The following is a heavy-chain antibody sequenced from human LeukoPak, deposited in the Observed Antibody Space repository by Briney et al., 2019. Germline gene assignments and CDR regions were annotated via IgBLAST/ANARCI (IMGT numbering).Heavy chain of an antibody. D-gene: IGHD6-19*01. CDR2: IGTSGDP. Sequence: GGSLRLSRAASGFTFSIFDMHWVRQATGKGLEWVSGIGTSGDPYYADSVKGRFTISRDNSKNTLYLQMNSLRAEDTAVYYCARDRGQWLRTLDYWGQGTLVTVSS. CDR3: ARDRGQWLRTLDY. V-gene: IGHV3-13*05. J-gene: IGHJ4*02. CDR1: GFTFSIFD.